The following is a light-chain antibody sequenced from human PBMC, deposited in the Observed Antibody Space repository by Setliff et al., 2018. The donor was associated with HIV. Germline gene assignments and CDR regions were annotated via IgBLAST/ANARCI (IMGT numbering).Light chain of an antibody. CDR3: QQSHSTPWT. J-gene: IGKJ1*01. V-gene: IGKV1-39*01. CDR2: AAS. CDR1: LIIGNY. Sequence: DVQMTQSPSSLSASVGDRVTITCRASLIIGNYLNWYQQRPGKSPNLLISAASSLRSGVPSRFSGSGSGTDFTLTINSLQLEDFATYFCQQSHSTPWTFGQGTK.